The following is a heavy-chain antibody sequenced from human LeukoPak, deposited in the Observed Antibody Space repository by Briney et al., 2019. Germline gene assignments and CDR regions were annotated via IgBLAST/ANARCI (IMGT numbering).Heavy chain of an antibody. Sequence: GASVKVSCKASGYTFTGYYMHWVRQAPGQGLEWMGWINPNSGGTNYAQKFQGRVTMTRDTSTTTAYMELNRLRSDDTAVYYCARVRRPEYSSSSYYYYMDVWGKGTTVTVSS. D-gene: IGHD6-6*01. CDR2: INPNSGGT. V-gene: IGHV1-2*02. CDR1: GYTFTGYY. J-gene: IGHJ6*03. CDR3: ARVRRPEYSSSSYYYYMDV.